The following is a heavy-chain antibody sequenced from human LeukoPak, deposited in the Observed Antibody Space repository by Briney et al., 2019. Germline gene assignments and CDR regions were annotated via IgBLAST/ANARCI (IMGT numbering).Heavy chain of an antibody. CDR2: ISGSGGST. D-gene: IGHD3-16*01. CDR1: GFTFSSYA. J-gene: IGHJ4*02. CDR3: AKDSVGGGYFDY. Sequence: PGGSLRLSCEASGFTFSSYAMSWVRQAPGKGREWVSAISGSGGSTYYADSVKGRFTISRDNSKNTLYLQMNSLRAEDTAVYYCAKDSVGGGYFDYWGQGTLVTVSS. V-gene: IGHV3-23*01.